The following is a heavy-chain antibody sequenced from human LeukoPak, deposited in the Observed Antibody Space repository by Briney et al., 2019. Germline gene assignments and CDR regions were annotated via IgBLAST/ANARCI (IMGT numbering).Heavy chain of an antibody. CDR3: ARETEAAAGGFDY. CDR1: GGTFSSYA. CDR2: IIPIFGTA. V-gene: IGHV1-69*13. J-gene: IGHJ4*02. Sequence: ASVKVSCKASGGTFSSYAISWVRQAPGQGLEWMGGIIPIFGTANYAQKFQGRVTITADESTSTAYMELSSLRSEDTAVYYCARETEAAAGGFDYWGQGALVTVYS. D-gene: IGHD6-13*01.